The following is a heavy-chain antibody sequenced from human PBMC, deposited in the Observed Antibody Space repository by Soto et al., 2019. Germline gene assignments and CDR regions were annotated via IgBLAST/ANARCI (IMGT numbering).Heavy chain of an antibody. Sequence: GGSLRLSCGVSGFPFAPSTMIWVRQAPGKGLEWVSTISVSVGSTYSADSVQGRFTVSSDISDNTLFLRMTSLTADDTAVYFCAKRNVPHPTSNAYFYDHWGRGVLVTVSS. CDR1: GFPFAPST. CDR3: AKRNVPHPTSNAYFYDH. CDR2: ISVSVGST. J-gene: IGHJ4*02. V-gene: IGHV3-23*01. D-gene: IGHD3-16*01.